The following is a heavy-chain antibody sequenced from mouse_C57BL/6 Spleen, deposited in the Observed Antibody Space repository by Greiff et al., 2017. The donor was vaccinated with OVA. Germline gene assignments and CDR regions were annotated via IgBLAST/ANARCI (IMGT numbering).Heavy chain of an antibody. CDR3: ARGGTVVSNYYCDY. CDR2: ISSGSSTI. CDR1: GFTFSDYG. D-gene: IGHD1-1*01. V-gene: IGHV5-17*01. J-gene: IGHJ2*01. Sequence: DVKLVESGGGLVKPGGSLKLSCAASGFTFSDYGMHWVRQAPEKGLEWVAYISSGSSTIYYADTVKGRFTISRDNAKNTLFLQMTSLRSEDTAMYYCARGGTVVSNYYCDYWGQGTTLTVSS.